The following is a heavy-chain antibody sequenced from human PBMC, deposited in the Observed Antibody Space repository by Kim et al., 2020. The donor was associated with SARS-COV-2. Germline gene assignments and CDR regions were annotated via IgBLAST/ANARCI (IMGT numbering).Heavy chain of an antibody. J-gene: IGHJ4*02. CDR2: IRGKADGGTS. D-gene: IGHD1-1*01. CDR3: TTVSNGKLDY. Sequence: GGSLRLSCAASGFTIINAWMTWVRQAPGKGLELVGHIRGKADGGTSDYAAPVKGRFTISRDDSRNTLYLQMNSLKAEDTAVYYCTTVSNGKLDYWGQGTLVTVSS. CDR1: GFTIINAW. V-gene: IGHV3-15*01.